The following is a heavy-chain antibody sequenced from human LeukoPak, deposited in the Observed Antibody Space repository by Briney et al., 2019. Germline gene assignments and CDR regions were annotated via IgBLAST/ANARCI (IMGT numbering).Heavy chain of an antibody. CDR3: ARDSRAYCDGDCYSSGWLDP. Sequence: PSETLSLTXTVSGYSISSGYYWGWIRQPPGKGLEWIGSIYHSGSTYYNPSLKSRVTISVDTSKNQFSLKLSSVTAADTAVYYCARDSRAYCDGDCYSSGWLDPWGQGTLVTVSS. CDR2: IYHSGST. D-gene: IGHD2-21*01. CDR1: GYSISSGYY. V-gene: IGHV4-38-2*02. J-gene: IGHJ5*02.